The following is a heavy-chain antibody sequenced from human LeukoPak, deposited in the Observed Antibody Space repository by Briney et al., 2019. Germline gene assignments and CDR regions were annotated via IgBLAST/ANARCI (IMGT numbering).Heavy chain of an antibody. CDR3: ARDPAARAPETHFDY. V-gene: IGHV1-2*02. CDR2: INPNSGGT. J-gene: IGHJ4*02. CDR1: GYTFTGYY. Sequence: ASVTVSFKASGYTFTGYYMHWVRQAPGQGLEWMGWINPNSGGTNYAQKFQGRVTMTRDTSISTAYMELSRLRSDDTAVYYCARDPAARAPETHFDYWGQGTLVTVSS. D-gene: IGHD2-15*01.